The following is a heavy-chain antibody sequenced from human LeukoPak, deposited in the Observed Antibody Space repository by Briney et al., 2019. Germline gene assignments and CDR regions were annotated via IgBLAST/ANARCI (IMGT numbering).Heavy chain of an antibody. D-gene: IGHD5-24*01. V-gene: IGHV6-1*01. Sequence: KRSQTLSLTCAISGDSVSSNSAAWNWIRQSPSRGLEWLGRTYYRSKWYNDYAFSVKSRITINPDTSKNQFSLQLSSVTPEDTAVYYCARQNNTYHHYNLGWFDPWGQGTLVTVSS. CDR2: TYYRSKWYN. J-gene: IGHJ5*02. CDR1: GDSVSSNSAA. CDR3: ARQNNTYHHYNLGWFDP.